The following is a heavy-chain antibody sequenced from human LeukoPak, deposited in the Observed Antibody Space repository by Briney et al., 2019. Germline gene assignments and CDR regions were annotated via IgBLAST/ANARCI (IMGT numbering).Heavy chain of an antibody. Sequence: SQTLSLTCTVSGGSISSGSYCWSWIRQPAGKGLEWIGRIYTSGSTNYNPSLKSRVTISVDTSKNQFSLKLSSVTAADAAVYYCAREYCSGGSCYSAVNAFDIWGQGTMVTVSS. V-gene: IGHV4-61*02. D-gene: IGHD2-15*01. CDR3: AREYCSGGSCYSAVNAFDI. CDR2: IYTSGST. CDR1: GGSISSGSYC. J-gene: IGHJ3*02.